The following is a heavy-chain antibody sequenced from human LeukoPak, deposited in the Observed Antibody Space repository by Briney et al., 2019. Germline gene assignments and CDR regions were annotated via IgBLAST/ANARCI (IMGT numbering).Heavy chain of an antibody. CDR1: GYSLTSYG. CDR2: ISGYNGNR. Sequence: GASVKVSCKAFGYSLTSYGISWVRQAPGQGLEWMGWISGYNGNRKYAQKLQGRVTMTTDTPTSIAYMELRSLRSDDTAVYYCARGAPYYDFWSGYYDYNWFDPWGQGTLVTVSS. CDR3: ARGAPYYDFWSGYYDYNWFDP. D-gene: IGHD3-3*01. J-gene: IGHJ5*02. V-gene: IGHV1-18*01.